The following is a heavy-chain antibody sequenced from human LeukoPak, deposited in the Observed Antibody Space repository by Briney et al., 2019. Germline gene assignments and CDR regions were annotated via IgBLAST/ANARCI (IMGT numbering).Heavy chain of an antibody. CDR3: ARTKRWLQFLDY. D-gene: IGHD5-24*01. J-gene: IGHJ4*02. CDR2: ISSNGGST. V-gene: IGHV3-64*01. CDR1: GFTFSSYA. Sequence: PGGSLRLSCAASGFTFSSYAMHWVRQAPGKGLEYVSAISSNGGSTYYANSVKGRFTISRDNSKNTPYLQMGSLRAEDMAVYYCARTKRWLQFLDYWGQGTLVTVSS.